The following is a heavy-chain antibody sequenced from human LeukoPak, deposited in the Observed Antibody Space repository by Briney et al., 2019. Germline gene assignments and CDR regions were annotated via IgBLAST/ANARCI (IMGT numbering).Heavy chain of an antibody. V-gene: IGHV1-24*01. Sequence: ASVKVSCKVSGYILSKLSMHWVRQAPGKGLEWMGGFDPEDGETIYAQKFQGRVTMTDDISTDIAYMDLSSLRPEDTAVYYCTTGLRNAFDIWGQGTMVTVSS. CDR2: FDPEDGET. CDR1: GYILSKLS. D-gene: IGHD3-16*01. CDR3: TTGLRNAFDI. J-gene: IGHJ3*02.